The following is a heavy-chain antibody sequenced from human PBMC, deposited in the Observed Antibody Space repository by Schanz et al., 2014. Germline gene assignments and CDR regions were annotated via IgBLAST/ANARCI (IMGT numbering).Heavy chain of an antibody. J-gene: IGHJ3*02. V-gene: IGHV3-53*01. CDR3: ARDRWDWNNAFDI. CDR2: NSGGST. CDR1: GFTVSSNY. D-gene: IGHD1-1*01. Sequence: EVQLVESGGGLIQPGGSLRLSCAASGFTVSSNYMSWVRQAPGKGLEWVSVNSGGSTYYADSVKGRFTISRDNSKNTLYLQMNSLRGQETAVYYCARDRWDWNNAFDIWGQ.